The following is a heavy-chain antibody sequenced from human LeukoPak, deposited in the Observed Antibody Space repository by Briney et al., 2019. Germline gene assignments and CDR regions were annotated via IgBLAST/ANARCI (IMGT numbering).Heavy chain of an antibody. CDR1: GYTFTGYY. J-gene: IGHJ6*02. V-gene: IGHV1-2*02. Sequence: ASVKLSCKASGYTFTGYYMHWVRQAPGQGLEWMGWINPNSGGTNYAQKFQGRVTMTRDTSISTAYMELSRLRSDDTAVYYCARGSHRSDYYYYGMDVWGQGTTVTVSS. CDR3: ARGSHRSDYYYYGMDV. D-gene: IGHD1-14*01. CDR2: INPNSGGT.